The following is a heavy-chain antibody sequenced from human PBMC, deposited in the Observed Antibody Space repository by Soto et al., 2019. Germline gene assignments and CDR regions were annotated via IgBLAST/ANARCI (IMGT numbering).Heavy chain of an antibody. CDR3: ARPLEQHQLGFGMDV. D-gene: IGHD6-13*01. J-gene: IGHJ6*01. V-gene: IGHV3-33*01. CDR2: IWYDGSKI. CDR1: GFTFSTYG. Sequence: PGGSLRLSCAASGFTFSTYGMHWVRRAPGKGLEWVAVIWYDGSKIYYADSVKGRFTISRDNSKSTLYLQMNSLRAEDTAVYYCARPLEQHQLGFGMDVWGQGSPVTVSS.